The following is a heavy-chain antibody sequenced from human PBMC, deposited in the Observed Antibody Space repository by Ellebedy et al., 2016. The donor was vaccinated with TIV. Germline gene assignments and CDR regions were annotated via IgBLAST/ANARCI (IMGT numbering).Heavy chain of an antibody. V-gene: IGHV2-5*02. CDR2: IYWDDDK. D-gene: IGHD1-20*01. CDR3: AHLHYLTGTNKFDY. Sequence: SGPTLVKPTQTLTLTCTFSGFLLTTSREAVGWIRQPPGKALEWLALIYWDDDKRYSPSLKSRLTIIKDTSKNQVVLTMTNMDPVDTATYYCAHLHYLTGTNKFDYWGQGTLVTVSS. J-gene: IGHJ4*02. CDR1: GFLLTTSREA.